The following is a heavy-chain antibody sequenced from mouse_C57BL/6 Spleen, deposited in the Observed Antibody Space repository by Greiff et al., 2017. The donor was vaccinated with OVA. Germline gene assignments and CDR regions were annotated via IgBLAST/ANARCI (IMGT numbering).Heavy chain of an antibody. D-gene: IGHD1-1*01. CDR2: IWSGGST. CDR1: GFSFTSYG. CDR3: ASITEGDYYAMDY. V-gene: IGHV2-2*01. Sequence: VQRVESGPGLVQPSQSLSITCTVSGFSFTSYGVHWVRQSPGKGLEWLGVIWSGGSTDYNAAFISRLSISKDNSKSQVFFKMNSLQADDTAIYYCASITEGDYYAMDYWGQGTSVTVSS. J-gene: IGHJ4*01.